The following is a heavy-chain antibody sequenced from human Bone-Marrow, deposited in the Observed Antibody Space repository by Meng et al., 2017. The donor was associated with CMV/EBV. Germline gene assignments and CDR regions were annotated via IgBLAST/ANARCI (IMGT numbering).Heavy chain of an antibody. CDR1: GGTFSSYA. CDR2: IIPIFGTA. Sequence: SVKVSCKASGGTFSSYAISWVRQAPGQGLEWMGGIIPIFGTANYAQKFQGRVTITTDESTSTAYMELSSLRSEDTAVYYCARDEWQLVRDYYYGMDVWGQGTTVTVSS. V-gene: IGHV1-69*05. D-gene: IGHD6-6*01. CDR3: ARDEWQLVRDYYYGMDV. J-gene: IGHJ6*02.